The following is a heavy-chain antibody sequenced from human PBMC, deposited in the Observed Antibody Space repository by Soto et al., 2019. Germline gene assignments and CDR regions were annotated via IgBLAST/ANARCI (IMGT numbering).Heavy chain of an antibody. CDR1: GFTFTSSA. Sequence: SVKVSCKASGFTFTSSAVQWVRQARGRRLEWIGWIVVGSGNTNYAQKFQERVTITRDMSTSTAYMELSSLRSEDTAVYYCAAASESSGSYSDWGQGTLVTVSS. V-gene: IGHV1-58*01. J-gene: IGHJ4*02. CDR2: IVVGSGNT. CDR3: AAASESSGSYSD. D-gene: IGHD3-10*01.